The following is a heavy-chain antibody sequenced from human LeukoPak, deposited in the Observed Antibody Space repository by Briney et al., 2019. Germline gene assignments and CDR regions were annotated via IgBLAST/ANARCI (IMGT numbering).Heavy chain of an antibody. CDR3: AREWELRKSRWFDP. V-gene: IGHV1-18*01. J-gene: IGHJ5*02. CDR1: GYTFTSYG. CDR2: ISAYNGNT. D-gene: IGHD1-26*01. Sequence: AASVKVSCKASGYTFTSYGISWVRQAPGQGLEWMGWISAYNGNTNYAQKLQGRVTMTTDTSTSTAYMELRSLRSEDTAVYYCAREWELRKSRWFDPWGQGTLVTVSS.